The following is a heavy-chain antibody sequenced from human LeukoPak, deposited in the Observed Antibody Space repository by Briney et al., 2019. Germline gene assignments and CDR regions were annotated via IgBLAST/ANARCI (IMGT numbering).Heavy chain of an antibody. V-gene: IGHV3-11*04. CDR2: ISSSGSTI. J-gene: IGHJ3*02. Sequence: PGGSLRLSCAASGFTFSDYYMSWIRQAPGKGLEWVSYISSSGSTIYYADSVKGRFTISRDNSKNTLYLQMNSLRAEDTAVYYCAKVSVPGYYYGSGSYYNAPYYAFDIWGQGTMVTVSS. CDR1: GFTFSDYY. D-gene: IGHD3-10*01. CDR3: AKVSVPGYYYGSGSYYNAPYYAFDI.